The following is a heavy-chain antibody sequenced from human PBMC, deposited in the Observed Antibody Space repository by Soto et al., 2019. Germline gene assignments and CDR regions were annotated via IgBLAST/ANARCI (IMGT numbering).Heavy chain of an antibody. Sequence: SGKGSCKASGGTFSSYAISWVRQAPGQGLEWMGGIIPIFGTENYAQKFQGRVTITADESTSTAYMELSSLRSEDTAVYYCAIDRIAGSKYYYGMDVWGQGTTVTVSS. V-gene: IGHV1-69*13. CDR2: IIPIFGTE. J-gene: IGHJ6*02. CDR1: GGTFSSYA. D-gene: IGHD4-4*01. CDR3: AIDRIAGSKYYYGMDV.